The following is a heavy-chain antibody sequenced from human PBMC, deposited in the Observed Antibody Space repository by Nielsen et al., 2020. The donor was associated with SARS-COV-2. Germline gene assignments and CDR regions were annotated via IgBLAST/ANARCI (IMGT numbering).Heavy chain of an antibody. Sequence: SETLSLTCTVSGGSISSSSYYWSWIRQPAGKGLEWIGRIYTSGSTNYNPSLKTRVTISVDTSKNQFSLKLSSVTAADTAVYYCARDGATIFGVVIPFDYWGQGTLVTVSS. J-gene: IGHJ4*02. CDR3: ARDGATIFGVVIPFDY. CDR1: GGSISSSSYY. CDR2: IYTSGST. D-gene: IGHD3-3*01. V-gene: IGHV4-61*02.